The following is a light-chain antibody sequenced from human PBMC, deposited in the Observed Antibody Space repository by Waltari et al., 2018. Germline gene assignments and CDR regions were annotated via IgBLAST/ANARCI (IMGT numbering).Light chain of an antibody. V-gene: IGKV4-1*01. CDR1: QSVLYSSNSNNY. J-gene: IGKJ1*01. CDR3: QQYYNTPWT. Sequence: DIVMTQSPDSLAVSLGERATINCKSSQSVLYSSNSNNYLGWYQQKPGHPPKLLIYWASTRQSGVPDRFSGSGSGTEFTLTISSLQAEDVAVYYCQQYYNTPWTFGQGTKVEIK. CDR2: WAS.